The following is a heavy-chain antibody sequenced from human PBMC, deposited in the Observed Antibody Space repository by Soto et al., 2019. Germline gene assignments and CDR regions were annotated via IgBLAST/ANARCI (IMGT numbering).Heavy chain of an antibody. V-gene: IGHV3-13*01. J-gene: IGHJ6*02. D-gene: IGHD5-12*01. CDR2: IGAAGDT. CDR3: ARDSGYDLTQPGMDV. CDR1: GFTFNNYD. Sequence: GGALRLSCAASGFTFNNYDMHWVRQATGKGLEWVAVIGAAGDTHYPGSVKGRFTISRENGKNSVYLQMNSLRAGDTAIYYCARDSGYDLTQPGMDVWGQGTTVTVSS.